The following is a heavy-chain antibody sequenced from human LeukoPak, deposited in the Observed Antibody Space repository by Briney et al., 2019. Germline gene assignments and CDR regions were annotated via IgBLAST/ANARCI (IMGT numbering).Heavy chain of an antibody. CDR3: ARAKVVTAMVTPFDY. CDR1: GFTFSSYA. Sequence: GRSLRLSCAASGFTFSSYAMPWVRQAPGKGLEWAAVISYDGSNKYYADSVKGRFTISRDNSKNTLYLQMNSLRAEDTAVYYCARAKVVTAMVTPFDYWGQGTLVTVSS. V-gene: IGHV3-30-3*01. J-gene: IGHJ4*02. CDR2: ISYDGSNK. D-gene: IGHD5-18*01.